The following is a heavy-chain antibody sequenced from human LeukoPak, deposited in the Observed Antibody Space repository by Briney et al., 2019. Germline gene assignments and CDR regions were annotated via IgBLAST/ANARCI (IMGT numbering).Heavy chain of an antibody. CDR3: ARAGDYVSFVFGYYYGMDV. J-gene: IGHJ6*02. CDR2: IYYSGST. V-gene: IGHV4-59*01. D-gene: IGHD4-17*01. Sequence: SETLSLTCTVSGGSISSYYWSWIRQPPGKGLEWIGYIYYSGSTNYNPSLKSRVTISVDTSKNQFSLKLSSVTAADTAVYYCARAGDYVSFVFGYYYGMDVWGQGTTVTVSS. CDR1: GGSISSYY.